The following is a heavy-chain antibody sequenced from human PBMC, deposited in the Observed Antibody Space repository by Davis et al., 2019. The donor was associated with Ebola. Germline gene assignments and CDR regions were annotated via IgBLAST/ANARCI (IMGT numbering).Heavy chain of an antibody. CDR2: ISYDGSNK. Sequence: GESLKISCGASGITFSRHPMNWVRQAPGKGLEWVALISYDGSNKYYADSVKGRFTISRDNSKNTLYLQMDSLRAEDTAVYYCARGSGIQFDYWGQGTLVTVSS. V-gene: IGHV3-30-3*01. CDR1: GITFSRHP. J-gene: IGHJ4*02. D-gene: IGHD6-13*01. CDR3: ARGSGIQFDY.